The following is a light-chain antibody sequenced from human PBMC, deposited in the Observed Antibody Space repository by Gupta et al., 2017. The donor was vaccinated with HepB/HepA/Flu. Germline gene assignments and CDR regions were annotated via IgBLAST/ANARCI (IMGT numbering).Light chain of an antibody. CDR3: QVEDSSSDHV. J-gene: IGLJ2*01. CDR2: DDS. V-gene: IGLV3-21*03. CDR1: NSGSKS. Sequence: SSVLTQAPSVAVAPGKTARITCGGNNSGSKSVHLYQQKPGQAPLLVVYDDSDRSAGTPARFSGSNSGNTATLTISGVEAGDDADYYCQVEDSSSDHVFGGGTKLTVL.